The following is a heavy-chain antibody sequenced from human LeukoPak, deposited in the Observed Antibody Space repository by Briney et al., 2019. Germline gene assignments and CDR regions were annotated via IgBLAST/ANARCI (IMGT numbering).Heavy chain of an antibody. V-gene: IGHV5-51*01. J-gene: IGHJ4*02. CDR1: GYSFTSYW. D-gene: IGHD3-10*01. Sequence: TGESLKISCKGSGYSFTSYWIGWVRQMPGKGLEWMGIIYPGDSDTRYSPSFQGQVTISADKSISTAYLQWSSLKASDTAMYYCARHVRSGDYYGSGSYLDYWGQGTLVTVSS. CDR2: IYPGDSDT. CDR3: ARHVRSGDYYGSGSYLDY.